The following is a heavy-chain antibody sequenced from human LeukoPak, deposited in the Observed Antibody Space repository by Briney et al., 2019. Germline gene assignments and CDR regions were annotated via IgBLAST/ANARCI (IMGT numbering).Heavy chain of an antibody. CDR2: IYSGGST. V-gene: IGHV3-53*01. CDR3: VRDGGYYGSGSYHLGDY. CDR1: GFTVSSNY. D-gene: IGHD3-10*01. Sequence: GGSLRLSCAASGFTVSSNYMSWVRQAPGKGLEWVSVIYSGGSTYCADSVKGRFTISRDNSKNTLYLQMNSLRAEDTAVYYCVRDGGYYGSGSYHLGDYWGQGTLVTVSS. J-gene: IGHJ4*02.